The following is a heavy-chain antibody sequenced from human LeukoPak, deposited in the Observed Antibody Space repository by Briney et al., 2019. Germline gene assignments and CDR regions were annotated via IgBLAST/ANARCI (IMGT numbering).Heavy chain of an antibody. J-gene: IGHJ5*02. CDR2: IYSNTSA. Sequence: AGGSLRLSCAASGFTISYNYMSWVRQAPGKGLQWVSVIYSNTSAYYADSVKGRFTISRHNSKNTLYLQMTSLRAEDTAVYYCARDIPVDSRSSVPKPVRDSWGQGTLVTASS. V-gene: IGHV3-53*04. CDR1: GFTISYNY. CDR3: ARDIPVDSRSSVPKPVRDS. D-gene: IGHD6-6*01.